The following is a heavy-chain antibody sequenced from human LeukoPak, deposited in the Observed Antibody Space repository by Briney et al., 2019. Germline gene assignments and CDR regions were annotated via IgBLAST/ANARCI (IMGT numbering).Heavy chain of an antibody. J-gene: IGHJ4*02. CDR2: ISSSSSYI. CDR1: GFTFSSYS. CDR3: GKDRDALIRGVTIDF. Sequence: PGGSLRLSCAASGFTFSSYSMNWVRQAPGKGLEWVSSISSSSSYIYYADSVKGRFTISRDNAKNSLYLQMNSLRAEDTALYYCGKDRDALIRGVTIDFWGQGTLVTVSS. D-gene: IGHD3-10*01. V-gene: IGHV3-21*04.